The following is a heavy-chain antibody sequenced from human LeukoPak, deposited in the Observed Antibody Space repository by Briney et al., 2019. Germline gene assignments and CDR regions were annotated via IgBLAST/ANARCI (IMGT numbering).Heavy chain of an antibody. CDR1: GFTFSSYE. Sequence: GGSLRLSCAASGFTFSSYEMNWVRQAPGKGLEWVTFIRSDGRNKHYADSVKGRFTISRDNSKNTLYLQMNSLRAEDTAVYYCAKRHRGGDCFDPWGQGTLVTVSS. CDR3: AKRHRGGDCFDP. V-gene: IGHV3-30*02. J-gene: IGHJ5*02. D-gene: IGHD2-21*01. CDR2: IRSDGRNK.